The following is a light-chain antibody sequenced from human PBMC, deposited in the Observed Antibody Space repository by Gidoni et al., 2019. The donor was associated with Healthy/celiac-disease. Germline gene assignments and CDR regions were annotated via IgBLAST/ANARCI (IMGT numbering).Light chain of an antibody. CDR3: QQYGSSPPWT. CDR2: GAS. J-gene: IGKJ1*01. Sequence: EIVLTQSPGTLSLSPGERATLSCRASQSVSSSYLAWYQQKPGQAPRLLIYGASSRATGNPDRFSGSGSGTDFTLTISRLEREDFAVYYCQQYGSSPPWTFGQGTKVEIK. V-gene: IGKV3-20*01. CDR1: QSVSSSY.